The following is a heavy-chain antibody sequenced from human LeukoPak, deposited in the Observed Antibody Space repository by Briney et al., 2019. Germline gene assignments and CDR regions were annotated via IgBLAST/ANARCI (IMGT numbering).Heavy chain of an antibody. J-gene: IGHJ4*02. CDR1: GFTFSSYA. D-gene: IGHD4-17*01. CDR2: IHYDGNSK. CDR3: AARRLTVTTEIDY. Sequence: PGGSLRLSCAASGFTFSSYAMHWVRQAPGKGLDWVAFIHYDGNSKYYADSVKGRFTISRDNSKNTVYLQMNSLRAEDTAVYYCAARRLTVTTEIDYWGQGTLVTVSS. V-gene: IGHV3-30*04.